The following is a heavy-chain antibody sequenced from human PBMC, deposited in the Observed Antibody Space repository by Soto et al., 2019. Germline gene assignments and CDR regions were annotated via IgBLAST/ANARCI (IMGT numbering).Heavy chain of an antibody. J-gene: IGHJ4*02. CDR3: ASERGYSYGFSDDFDY. CDR2: ISSSSSTI. Sequence: PGGSLRLSCAASGFTFSSYSMNWVRQAPGKGLEWVSYISSSSSTIYYADSVKGRFTISRDNAKNSLYLQMNSLRDEDTAVYYCASERGYSYGFSDDFDYWGQGTLVTV. V-gene: IGHV3-48*02. CDR1: GFTFSSYS. D-gene: IGHD5-18*01.